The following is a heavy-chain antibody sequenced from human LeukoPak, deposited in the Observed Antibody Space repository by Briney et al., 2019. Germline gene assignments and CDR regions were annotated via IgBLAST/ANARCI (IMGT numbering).Heavy chain of an antibody. J-gene: IGHJ4*02. CDR3: ARRPNYYGGCYFGS. Sequence: PGGSLRLSCAASLFTVSTNYMSWVRQAPGKGLEWVSVLYTDGTTYYGDSVEGRFPISRDNSKNTLYLQMNSLRPEDTAMDHCARRPNYYGGCYFGSWGPGTLVTVSS. V-gene: IGHV3-66*02. CDR1: LFTVSTNY. D-gene: IGHD3-10*01. CDR2: LYTDGTT.